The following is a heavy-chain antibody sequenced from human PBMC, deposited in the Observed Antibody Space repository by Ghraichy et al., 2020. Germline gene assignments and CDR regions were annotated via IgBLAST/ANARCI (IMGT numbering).Heavy chain of an antibody. CDR2: MNPNSGNT. V-gene: IGHV1-8*01. D-gene: IGHD3-10*01. Sequence: ASVKVSCKASGYTFTSYDINWVRQATGQGLEWMGWMNPNSGNTGYAQKFQGRVTMTRNTSISTAYMELSSLRSEDTAVYYCAISVLYYYGSGSSRPHYYYYYGMDVWGQGTTVTVSS. CDR3: AISVLYYYGSGSSRPHYYYYYGMDV. J-gene: IGHJ6*02. CDR1: GYTFTSYD.